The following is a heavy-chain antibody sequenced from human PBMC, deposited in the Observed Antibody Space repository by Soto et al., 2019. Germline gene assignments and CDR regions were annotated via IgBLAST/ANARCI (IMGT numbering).Heavy chain of an antibody. Sequence: SQTLSLTCAISGDSVSSNSAAWNWIRQSPSRGLEWLGRTYYRSKWYNDYAVSVKSRITINPDTSKNQFSLQLNSVTPEDTAVYYCARAVAGYDFWSGYYYYGMDVWGQGTTVTVSS. J-gene: IGHJ6*02. CDR1: GDSVSSNSAA. V-gene: IGHV6-1*01. D-gene: IGHD3-3*01. CDR3: ARAVAGYDFWSGYYYYGMDV. CDR2: TYYRSKWYN.